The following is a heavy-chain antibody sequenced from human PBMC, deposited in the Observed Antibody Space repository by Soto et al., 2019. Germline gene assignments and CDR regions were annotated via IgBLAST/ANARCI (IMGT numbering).Heavy chain of an antibody. V-gene: IGHV3-48*02. D-gene: IGHD2-21*01. CDR2: ISYTSSTI. Sequence: EVQLVESGGGLAQPGGSLRLSCAASGFTFSTYSMNWVRQAPGKGLEWVSYISYTSSTIYYADSVKGRFTISRDNAKNSLFLQMHSLRDEDTAVYYCARDNGLAGSFDPWGQGTLVTVS. CDR3: ARDNGLAGSFDP. J-gene: IGHJ5*02. CDR1: GFTFSTYS.